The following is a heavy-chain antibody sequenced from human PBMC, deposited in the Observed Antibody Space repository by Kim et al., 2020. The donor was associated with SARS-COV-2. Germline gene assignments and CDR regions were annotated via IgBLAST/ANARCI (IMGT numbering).Heavy chain of an antibody. V-gene: IGHV1-18*04. J-gene: IGHJ4*02. CDR2: ISAYNGNT. CDR1: GYTFTSYG. D-gene: IGHD6-19*01. Sequence: ASVKVSCKASGYTFTSYGISWVRQAPGQGLEWMGWISAYNGNTNYAQKLQGRVTMTTDTSTSTAYMELRSLRSDDTAVYYCARDRDTAVAGTSFDYWGQGTLVTVSS. CDR3: ARDRDTAVAGTSFDY.